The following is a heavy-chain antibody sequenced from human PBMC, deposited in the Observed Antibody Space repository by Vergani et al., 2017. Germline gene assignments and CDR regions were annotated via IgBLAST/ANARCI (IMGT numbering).Heavy chain of an antibody. D-gene: IGHD4-17*01. V-gene: IGHV1-69*01. CDR3: ARDDSLRGLYYFDY. Sequence: QVQLVQSGAEVKKPGASVKVSCKASGYTFTGYYIHWVRQAPGQGLEWMGWINPIFGTANYAQKFQGRVTITADESTSTAYMELSSLRSEDTAVYYCARDDSLRGLYYFDYWGQGTLVTVSS. J-gene: IGHJ4*02. CDR1: GYTFTGYY. CDR2: INPIFGTA.